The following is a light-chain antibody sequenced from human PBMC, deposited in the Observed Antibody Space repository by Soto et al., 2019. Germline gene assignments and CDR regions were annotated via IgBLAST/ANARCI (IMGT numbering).Light chain of an antibody. CDR2: AAS. CDR3: QQIHSTSSYT. J-gene: IGKJ2*01. CDR1: QSISGW. V-gene: IGKV1-39*01. Sequence: DIQMTPSPSTLSASLGDRVTITCRSSQSISGWLAWYQQRPGKTPNLLVYAASNLRGGVPSRFSGSGSGTVFTLTINSLQPEDFATYYCQQIHSTSSYTFGQGTKVDI.